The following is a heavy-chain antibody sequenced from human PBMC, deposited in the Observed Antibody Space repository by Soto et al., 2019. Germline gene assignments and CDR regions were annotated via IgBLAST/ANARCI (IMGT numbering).Heavy chain of an antibody. CDR2: AYYSGST. CDR3: ARDRGERRIGLDT. V-gene: IGHV4-31*02. J-gene: IGHJ5*02. Sequence: SETLSLTCTVSGGSMKSGDYCWSWIRQHPGKGLEYIGYAYYSGSTYYNPSLKSRVTVSVDTSKNQFSLKLSSVTAADTAVYYCARDRGERRIGLDTWGQGTLVTVSS. D-gene: IGHD1-1*01. CDR1: GGSMKSGDYC.